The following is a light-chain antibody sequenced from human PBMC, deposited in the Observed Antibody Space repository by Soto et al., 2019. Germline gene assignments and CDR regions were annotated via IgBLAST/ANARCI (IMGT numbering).Light chain of an antibody. V-gene: IGKV1-6*01. CDR3: LQDNNYPWT. Sequence: AIQMTQSPSSLSASVGDRVTISCRASQAIRNDLGWYQQKPGKAPNHLIYGASSLESGVPSRFSGSGSGTDFTLTISSLQPEDFATYYCLQDNNYPWTFGQGTKVEI. CDR2: GAS. CDR1: QAIRND. J-gene: IGKJ1*01.